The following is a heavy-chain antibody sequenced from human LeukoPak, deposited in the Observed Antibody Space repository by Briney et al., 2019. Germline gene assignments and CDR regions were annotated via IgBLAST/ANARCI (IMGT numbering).Heavy chain of an antibody. J-gene: IGHJ6*03. CDR3: ARGYCRGTSCVHDYYYMDV. Sequence: GASVKVSCKASGYTFSGNYMYWVRQAPGQGLEWMGWINPNSGGTNYALKFQGKVTMTRDTSISTAYMELTGLTSDDTAVYYCARGYCRGTSCVHDYYYMDVWGKGTTVTVSS. CDR2: INPNSGGT. V-gene: IGHV1-2*02. CDR1: GYTFSGNY. D-gene: IGHD2-2*01.